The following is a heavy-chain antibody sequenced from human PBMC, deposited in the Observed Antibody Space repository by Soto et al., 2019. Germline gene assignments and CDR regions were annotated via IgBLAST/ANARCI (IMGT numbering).Heavy chain of an antibody. D-gene: IGHD3-10*01. V-gene: IGHV4-39*01. CDR1: GGSISSISYY. CDR2: IYYSGST. CDR3: ARQLGSGTYHAFDY. Sequence: QLQLQESGPGLVKPSETLSLTCTVSGGSISSISYYWGWIRQPPGKGLEWIGTIYYSGSTYYNPALKSRVTISVDTSKNLFSLILSSVTAADTAVYYCARQLGSGTYHAFDYWGQGPLVTVSS. J-gene: IGHJ4*02.